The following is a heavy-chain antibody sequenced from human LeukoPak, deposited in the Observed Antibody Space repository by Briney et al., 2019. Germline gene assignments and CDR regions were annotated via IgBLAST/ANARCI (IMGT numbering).Heavy chain of an antibody. CDR3: ARENYYGSGSYHRFDP. D-gene: IGHD3-10*01. CDR2: IYYSGST. J-gene: IGHJ5*02. Sequence: SETLSLTCTVSGGSISRGDYYWSWIRQPPGKGLEWLGYIYYSGSTYYNPSLKSRVTISVDTSKNQFSLKLSSVTAADTAVYYCARENYYGSGSYHRFDPWGQGTLVTVSS. V-gene: IGHV4-30-4*01. CDR1: GGSISRGDYY.